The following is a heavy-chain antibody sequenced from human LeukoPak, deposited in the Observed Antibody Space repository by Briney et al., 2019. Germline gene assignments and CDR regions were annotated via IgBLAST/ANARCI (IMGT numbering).Heavy chain of an antibody. D-gene: IGHD2-15*01. Sequence: SETLSLTCAVSGYSISSGYYWSWIRQPAGKGLEWIGRIYTSGSTNYNPSLKSRVTISVDTSKNHFSLKLSSVTAADTAVYYCARADIVGGSFPFDYWGQGTLVTVSS. CDR2: IYTSGST. J-gene: IGHJ4*02. V-gene: IGHV4-61*02. CDR3: ARADIVGGSFPFDY. CDR1: GYSISSGYY.